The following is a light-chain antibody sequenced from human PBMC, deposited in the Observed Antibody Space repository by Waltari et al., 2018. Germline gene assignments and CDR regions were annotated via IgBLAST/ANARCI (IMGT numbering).Light chain of an antibody. CDR1: NSNIRAIYD. CDR2: GDD. V-gene: IGLV1-40*01. CDR3: QSYDNTLSAVV. J-gene: IGLJ2*01. Sequence: QSVLTQPPSVSGAPGQRLPISCTGRNSNIRAIYDVHWYQQLPGTPPNLLIYGDDRRPSGVPDRFSGSKSGTSASLAITGLQPEDEADYYCQSYDNTLSAVVFGGGTKLTVL.